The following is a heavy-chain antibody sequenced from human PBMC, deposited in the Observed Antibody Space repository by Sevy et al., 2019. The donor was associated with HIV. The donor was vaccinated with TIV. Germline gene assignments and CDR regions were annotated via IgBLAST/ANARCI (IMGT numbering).Heavy chain of an antibody. CDR3: ARDSNDYGDYRLSYYFDY. J-gene: IGHJ4*02. CDR2: IYDDGRNK. D-gene: IGHD4-17*01. CDR1: GFTFSSHG. V-gene: IGHV3-33*01. Sequence: GSLRLSCAASGFTFSSHGMHWVRQTPGKGLEWVAVIYDDGRNKYYADFVKGRFTMSRDNSKKTLHLQMKSLRAEDTALYYCARDSNDYGDYRLSYYFDYWGQGTLVTVSS.